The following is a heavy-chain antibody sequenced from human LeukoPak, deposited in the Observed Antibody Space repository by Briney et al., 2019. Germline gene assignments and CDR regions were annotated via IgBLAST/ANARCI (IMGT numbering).Heavy chain of an antibody. Sequence: SETLSLTCTVSGGSISSYYWSWIRQPPGKGLEWIGYIYYSGSTNYNPSLKSRVTISVDTSKNQFSLKLSSVTAADTAVYHCARDTSGSYIDAFDIWGQGTMVTVSS. D-gene: IGHD1-26*01. J-gene: IGHJ3*02. CDR3: ARDTSGSYIDAFDI. CDR1: GGSISSYY. CDR2: IYYSGST. V-gene: IGHV4-59*01.